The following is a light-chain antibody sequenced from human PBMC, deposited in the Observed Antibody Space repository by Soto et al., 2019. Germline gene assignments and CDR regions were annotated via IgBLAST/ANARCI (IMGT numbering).Light chain of an antibody. CDR2: GAS. J-gene: IGKJ1*01. CDR1: RSVSNNY. CDR3: QQYGSSHPT. Sequence: EIVLTQSPGTLSLSPGERATLSCRASRSVSNNYVAWYQRKPGQSPRLLIYGASSRATDIPRRFSGSGSGTDFTLTITRLEPEDFAVYYCQQYGSSHPTFGQGTKVESK. V-gene: IGKV3-20*01.